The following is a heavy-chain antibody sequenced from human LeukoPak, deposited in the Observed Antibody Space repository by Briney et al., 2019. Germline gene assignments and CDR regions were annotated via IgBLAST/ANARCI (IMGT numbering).Heavy chain of an antibody. Sequence: GGSLRLSCAVSGFTFSSYAMSWVRQAPGKGLEWVSAISGSGGSTYYADSVKGRFTISRDNSKNTLYLQMNSLRAEDTAVYYCAKDHAQWLVLDYWGQGTLVTVSS. CDR1: GFTFSSYA. D-gene: IGHD6-19*01. CDR2: ISGSGGST. J-gene: IGHJ4*02. CDR3: AKDHAQWLVLDY. V-gene: IGHV3-23*01.